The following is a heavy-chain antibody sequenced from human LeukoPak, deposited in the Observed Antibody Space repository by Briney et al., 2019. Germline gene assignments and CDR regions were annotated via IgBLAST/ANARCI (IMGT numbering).Heavy chain of an antibody. CDR1: GFTFSSYA. CDR2: ISYDGSKK. J-gene: IGHJ5*02. D-gene: IGHD6-13*01. Sequence: PGGSLRLSCAASGFTFSSYAMHWIRQAPGKGLEWVAVISYDGSKKYYADSVKGRFTISRDNCKNTVYVQMNSLRAEDTAVYYCARDRGVDSSWYVGYNWFDPWGQGTLVTVSS. CDR3: ARDRGVDSSWYVGYNWFDP. V-gene: IGHV3-30-3*01.